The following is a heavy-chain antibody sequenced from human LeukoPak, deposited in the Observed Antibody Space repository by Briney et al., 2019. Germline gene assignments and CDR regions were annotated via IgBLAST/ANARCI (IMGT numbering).Heavy chain of an antibody. J-gene: IGHJ4*02. V-gene: IGHV3-30-3*01. Sequence: GGSLRLSCAASEFTFSNYAMHWVRQAPGKGLEWVAVISYDGSNKYYADSVKGRFTISRDNSKNTLYLQMNSLRAEDTAVYYCARDLELKIGESANDYWGQGTLVTVSS. CDR3: ARDLELKIGESANDY. D-gene: IGHD1-7*01. CDR1: EFTFSNYA. CDR2: ISYDGSNK.